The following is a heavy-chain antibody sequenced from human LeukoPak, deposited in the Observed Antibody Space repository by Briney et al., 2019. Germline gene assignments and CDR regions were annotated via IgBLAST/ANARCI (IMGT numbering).Heavy chain of an antibody. CDR2: IIPIFGTA. Sequence: ASVKVSCKASGGTFSSYAVSWVRQAPGQGLEWMGGIIPIFGTANYAQKFQGRVTITADKSTSTAYMELSSLRPEDTAVYYCAKHNCSSTSCYRDAFDIWGQGTMVTVSS. CDR1: GGTFSSYA. J-gene: IGHJ3*02. D-gene: IGHD2-2*01. CDR3: AKHNCSSTSCYRDAFDI. V-gene: IGHV1-69*06.